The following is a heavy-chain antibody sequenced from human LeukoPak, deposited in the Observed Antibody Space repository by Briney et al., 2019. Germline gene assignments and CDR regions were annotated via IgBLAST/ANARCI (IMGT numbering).Heavy chain of an antibody. CDR3: ARGKLGPWYFDL. D-gene: IGHD7-27*01. CDR2: IYYSGST. J-gene: IGHJ2*01. V-gene: IGHV4-39*07. Sequence: PSETLSLTCTVSGGSISSSSYYWGWIRQPPGKGLEWIGSIYYSGSTYYNPSLKSRVTISVDTSKNQFSLKLSSVTAADTAVYYCARGKLGPWYFDLWGRGTLVTVSS. CDR1: GGSISSSSYY.